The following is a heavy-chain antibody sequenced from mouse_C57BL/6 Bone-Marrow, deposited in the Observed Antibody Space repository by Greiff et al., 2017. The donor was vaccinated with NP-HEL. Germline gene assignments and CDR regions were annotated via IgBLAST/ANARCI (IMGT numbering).Heavy chain of an antibody. CDR2: IYPGNSDT. Sequence: EVQLQESGTVLARPGASVKMSCKTSGYTFTSYWMHWVKQRPGQGLEWIGAIYPGNSDTSYNQKFKGKAKLTAVTSASTAYMELSSLTNEDSAVYYCTTTGFTTVVATKYFDYWGQGTTLTVSS. J-gene: IGHJ2*01. V-gene: IGHV1-5*01. D-gene: IGHD1-1*01. CDR3: TTTGFTTVVATKYFDY. CDR1: GYTFTSYW.